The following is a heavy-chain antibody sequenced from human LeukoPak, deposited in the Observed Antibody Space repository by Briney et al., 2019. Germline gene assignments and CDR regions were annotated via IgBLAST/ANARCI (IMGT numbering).Heavy chain of an antibody. CDR1: GFTFSSYW. J-gene: IGHJ4*02. D-gene: IGHD3-3*01. Sequence: QPGGSLRLSCAASGFTFSSYWMHWVRQAPGKGLVWVSYFNGDDSGTNYADSVQGRFTIPRDNAKSTLYLQMNSLRAEDTAVYYCARLRRDYYFDYWGQGTLVTVSS. CDR3: ARLRRDYYFDY. V-gene: IGHV3-74*01. CDR2: FNGDDSGT.